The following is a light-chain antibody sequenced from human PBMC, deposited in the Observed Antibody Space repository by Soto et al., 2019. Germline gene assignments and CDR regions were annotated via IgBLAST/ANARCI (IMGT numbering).Light chain of an antibody. CDR3: QESYTTLT. J-gene: IGKJ4*01. CDR1: QSIARD. CDR2: TAS. Sequence: DIQMTQSPSSLAASVGDRVNIACRASQSIARDLNWYQQKPGKAPSLLIYTASILQSGVPSRFSGSGSGTDFTLTISSLQPEDFATYYCQESYTTLTFGGGTRVEIK. V-gene: IGKV1-39*01.